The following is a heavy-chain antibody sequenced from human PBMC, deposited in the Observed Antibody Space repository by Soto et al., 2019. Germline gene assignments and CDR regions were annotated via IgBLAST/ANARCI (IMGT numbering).Heavy chain of an antibody. J-gene: IGHJ6*02. CDR1: GYTFTGYY. CDR2: INPETGAT. D-gene: IGHD2-2*01. CDR3: ARERYQVISDGMDV. V-gene: IGHV1-2*02. Sequence: ASVKVSCKASGYTFTGYYVHWVREAPGQGLEWMGWINPETGATSYAQKFQGRVTLSRDTSINTAYLELSSLRFDDAAVYFCARERYQVISDGMDVWGQGTTVTVSS.